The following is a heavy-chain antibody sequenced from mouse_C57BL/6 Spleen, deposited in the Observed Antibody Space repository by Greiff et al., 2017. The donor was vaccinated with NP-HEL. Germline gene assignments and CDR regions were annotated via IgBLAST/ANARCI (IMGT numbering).Heavy chain of an antibody. D-gene: IGHD2-10*01. Sequence: EVQLQQSGPVLVKPGASVKMSCKASGYTFTDYYMNWVKQSHGKSLEWIGVINPYNGGTSYNQKFKGKATLTVDKSSSTAYMELNSLTSEDSAVYYCARRGLLFYAMDYWGQGTSVTVSS. CDR3: ARRGLLFYAMDY. J-gene: IGHJ4*01. CDR1: GYTFTDYY. V-gene: IGHV1-19*01. CDR2: INPYNGGT.